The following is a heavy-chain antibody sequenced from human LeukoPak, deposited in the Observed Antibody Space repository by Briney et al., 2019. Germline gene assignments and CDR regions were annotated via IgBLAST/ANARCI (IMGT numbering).Heavy chain of an antibody. D-gene: IGHD3-9*01. J-gene: IGHJ4*02. V-gene: IGHV1-46*01. CDR1: GFHFSTYW. CDR3: ARDRMQGDILTPKRH. CDR2: INPSGGST. Sequence: GGSLRISCAASGFHFSTYWMTWVRQAPGKGLEWVANINPSGGSTNYAQKFQGRVTMTRDTSTSTAYMELRSLRSDDTAVYYCARDRMQGDILTPKRHWGQGTLVTVSS.